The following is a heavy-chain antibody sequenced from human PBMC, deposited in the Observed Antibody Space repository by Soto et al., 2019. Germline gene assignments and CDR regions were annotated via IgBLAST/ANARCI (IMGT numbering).Heavy chain of an antibody. CDR3: ARQVTSSSRDLDAFYI. J-gene: IGHJ3*02. Sequence: PGGSLRLSCAASGFTFSDYYMSWIRQAPGKGLEWVSYISSSGSTIYYADSVKGRFTISRDNAKNSLYLQMNSLRAEDTAVYYCARQVTSSSRDLDAFYIWGQGTMVTVSS. CDR1: GFTFSDYY. CDR2: ISSSGSTI. D-gene: IGHD6-6*01. V-gene: IGHV3-11*01.